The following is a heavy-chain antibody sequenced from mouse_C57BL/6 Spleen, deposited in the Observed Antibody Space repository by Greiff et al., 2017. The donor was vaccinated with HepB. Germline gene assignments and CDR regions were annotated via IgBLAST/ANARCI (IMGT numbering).Heavy chain of an antibody. CDR2: INPNNGGT. CDR1: GYTFTDYY. J-gene: IGHJ2*01. Sequence: VQLQQSGPELVKPGASVKISCKASGYTFTDYYMNWVKQSHGKSLEWIGDINPNNGGTSYNQKFKGKATLTVDKSSSTAYMEIRSLTSEDSAVYYCARWGGRQLRSYYFDYWGQGTTLTVSS. CDR3: ARWGGRQLRSYYFDY. D-gene: IGHD3-2*02. V-gene: IGHV1-26*01.